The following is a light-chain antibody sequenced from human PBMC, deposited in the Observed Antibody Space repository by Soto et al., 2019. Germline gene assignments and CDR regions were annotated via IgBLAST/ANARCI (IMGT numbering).Light chain of an antibody. V-gene: IGKV3-20*01. CDR1: QSVSSSY. CDR3: QRYGSSVT. Sequence: EIVLTQSPGTLSLSPGERATLSCRASQSVSSSYLAWYQQKPGQAPRLLIYGASSRATGIPDRFSGSGSGTDFPLTISRLEPEAFAVYYCQRYGSSVTFGGGTKVEIK. CDR2: GAS. J-gene: IGKJ4*01.